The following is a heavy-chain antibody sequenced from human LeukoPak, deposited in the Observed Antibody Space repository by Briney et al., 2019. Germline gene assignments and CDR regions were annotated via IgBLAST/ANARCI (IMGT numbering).Heavy chain of an antibody. CDR2: IYYSGST. J-gene: IGHJ4*02. D-gene: IGHD2-15*01. Sequence: PSETLSLTCTVSGGSISSGDYYWSWIRQPPGKGLEWIGYIYYSGSTYYNPSLKSRVTISVDTSKNQFSLKLSSVTAADTAVYYCARDSLRYCSGGSCLDYFDYWGQGTLVTVSS. CDR1: GGSISSGDYY. V-gene: IGHV4-30-4*01. CDR3: ARDSLRYCSGGSCLDYFDY.